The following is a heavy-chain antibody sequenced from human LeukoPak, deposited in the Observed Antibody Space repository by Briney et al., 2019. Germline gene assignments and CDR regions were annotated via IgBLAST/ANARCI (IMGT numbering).Heavy chain of an antibody. V-gene: IGHV3-15*01. CDR3: TTTIVGVTTWFDP. J-gene: IGHJ5*02. Sequence: GGSLRLSCAASGFTLSNAYMSWVRQAPGKGLEWVGRIKDKTNGGTTDYAAPVKGRFTISRDDSKNTLYLQMNSLKTEDTAVYYCTTTIVGVTTWFDPWGQGTLVTVSS. CDR1: GFTLSNAY. CDR2: IKDKTNGGTT. D-gene: IGHD1-26*01.